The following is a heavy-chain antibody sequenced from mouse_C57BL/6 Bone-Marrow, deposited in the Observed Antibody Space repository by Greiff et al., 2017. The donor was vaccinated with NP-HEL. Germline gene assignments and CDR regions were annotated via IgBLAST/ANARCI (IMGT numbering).Heavy chain of an antibody. CDR2: IYPGSGST. CDR3: ARSRHLYYSGSSYWYFDV. V-gene: IGHV1-55*01. Sequence: QVQLQQPGAELVKPGASVKMSCKASGYTFTSYWITWVKQRPGQGLEWIGDIYPGSGSTNYNEKFKSKATLTVDTSSSTAYMQLSSLTSEDSAVYYCARSRHLYYSGSSYWYFDVWGTGTTVTVSS. D-gene: IGHD1-1*01. J-gene: IGHJ1*03. CDR1: GYTFTSYW.